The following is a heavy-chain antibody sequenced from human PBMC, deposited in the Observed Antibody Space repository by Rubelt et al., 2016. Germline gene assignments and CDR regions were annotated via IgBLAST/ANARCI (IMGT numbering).Heavy chain of an antibody. J-gene: IGHJ4*02. CDR3: ARRQQLGPFDY. Sequence: QVQLVQSGAEVKKPGSSVMVSCKASGGTFRSYAISWVRQAPGQGLEWMGGIIPIFGTATYAQKFQGRVTIIADESTSTSYMGLSSLRSEDTAVYYCARRQQLGPFDYWGQGTLVTVSS. CDR1: GGTFRSYA. CDR2: IIPIFGTA. D-gene: IGHD6-13*01. V-gene: IGHV1-69*01.